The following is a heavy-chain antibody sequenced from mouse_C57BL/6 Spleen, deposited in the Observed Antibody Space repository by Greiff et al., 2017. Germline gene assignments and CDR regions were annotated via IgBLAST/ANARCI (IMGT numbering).Heavy chain of an antibody. J-gene: IGHJ4*01. CDR2: IDPSDSYT. D-gene: IGHD2-1*01. V-gene: IGHV1-69*01. CDR1: GYTFTSYW. Sequence: QVQLQQPGAELVMPGASVTLSCKASGYTFTSYWMHWVKQRPGQGLEWIGEIDPSDSYTNYNQKFKGKSTLTVDKSSSTAYMQLSSLTSEDSAVYYSARQLQGDYYAMDYWGKGTSVTVS. CDR3: ARQLQGDYYAMDY.